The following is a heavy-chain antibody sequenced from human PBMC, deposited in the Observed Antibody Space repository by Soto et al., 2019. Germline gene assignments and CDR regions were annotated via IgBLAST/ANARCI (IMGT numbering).Heavy chain of an antibody. CDR3: ARDPGGSGWDNYYYYMDV. J-gene: IGHJ6*03. Sequence: SETLSLTCTVSGGSISSYYWSWIRQPPGKGLEWIGYIYYSGSTNYNPSLKSRVTISVDTSKNQFSLKLSSVTAADTAVYYCARDPGGSGWDNYYYYMDVWGKGTTVTVSS. CDR1: GGSISSYY. D-gene: IGHD6-19*01. V-gene: IGHV4-59*01. CDR2: IYYSGST.